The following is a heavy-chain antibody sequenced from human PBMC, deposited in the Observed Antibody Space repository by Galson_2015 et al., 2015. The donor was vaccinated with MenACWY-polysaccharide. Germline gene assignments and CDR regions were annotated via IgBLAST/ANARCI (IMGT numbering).Heavy chain of an antibody. V-gene: IGHV3-30-3*01. CDR3: ARWGPTTDAFDI. CDR1: GFTFSSYA. D-gene: IGHD4-17*01. Sequence: SLRLSCAASGFTFSSYAMHWVRQAPGKGLEWVAVISYDGSNKYYADSVKGRFTISRDNSKNTLYLQMNSLRAEDTAVYYCARWGPTTDAFDIWGQGTMVTVSS. J-gene: IGHJ3*02. CDR2: ISYDGSNK.